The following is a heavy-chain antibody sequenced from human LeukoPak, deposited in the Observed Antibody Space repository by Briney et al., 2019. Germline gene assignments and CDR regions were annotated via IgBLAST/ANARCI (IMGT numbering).Heavy chain of an antibody. V-gene: IGHV3-7*01. Sequence: PGGSLRFSCAASGFTLSSYWMTWVRQAPGKGLEWLANIKQDGSEKYSVDSVKGRFTISRDNAKNSLYLQMNSLRAEDTAVYYCARHSGTYFDYWGQGTLVTVSS. CDR1: GFTLSSYW. CDR2: IKQDGSEK. J-gene: IGHJ4*02. D-gene: IGHD1-26*01. CDR3: ARHSGTYFDY.